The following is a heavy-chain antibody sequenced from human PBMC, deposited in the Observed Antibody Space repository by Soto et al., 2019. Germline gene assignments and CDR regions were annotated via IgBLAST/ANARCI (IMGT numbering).Heavy chain of an antibody. J-gene: IGHJ4*02. V-gene: IGHV6-1*01. CDR3: ARDLWGPWGHAYNFDY. CDR1: GDSVSSNSAA. D-gene: IGHD7-27*01. Sequence: SQTLSLTCAISGDSVSSNSAAWNWIRQSPSRGLEWLGRTYYRSKWYNDYAVSVKSRITINPDTSKNQFSLQLNSVTPEDTAVYYCARDLWGPWGHAYNFDYWGQGTLVTVSS. CDR2: TYYRSKWYN.